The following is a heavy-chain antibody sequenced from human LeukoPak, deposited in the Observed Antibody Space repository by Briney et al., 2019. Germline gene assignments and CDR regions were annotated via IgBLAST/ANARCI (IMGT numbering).Heavy chain of an antibody. V-gene: IGHV2-70*11. CDR2: IDWDDDK. D-gene: IGHD5-12*01. Sequence: TLSLTCTVSGYSISSGYFWGWIRQPPGKALEWLARIDWDDDKYYSTSLKTRLTISKDTSKNQVVLTMTNMDPVDTATYYCARLYSGYARDGFDIWGQGTMVTVSS. CDR3: ARLYSGYARDGFDI. CDR1: GYSISSGYFW. J-gene: IGHJ3*02.